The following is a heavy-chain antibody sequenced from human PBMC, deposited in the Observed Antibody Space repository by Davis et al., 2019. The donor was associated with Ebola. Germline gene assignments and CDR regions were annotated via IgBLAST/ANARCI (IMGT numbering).Heavy chain of an antibody. CDR2: IIPIFGAA. J-gene: IGHJ6*03. V-gene: IGHV1-69*13. CDR3: ARGSTTLNLYYYFYDMDV. Sequence: AASVKVSCKTSGGAFSNYAISWVRQAPGQGLEWMGGIIPIFGAANYAQRFQGRVTINADESTSTSYMELNSLTSEDTAVYYCARGSTTLNLYYYFYDMDVWGTGTTVTVSS. CDR1: GGAFSNYA. D-gene: IGHD2-2*01.